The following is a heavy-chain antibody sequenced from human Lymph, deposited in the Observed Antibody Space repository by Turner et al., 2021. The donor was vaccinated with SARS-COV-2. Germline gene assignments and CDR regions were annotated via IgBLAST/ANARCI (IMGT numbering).Heavy chain of an antibody. Sequence: QVQLVGSGGGVVQPGSSLRLSCAASGFTFSTYAIYWVRQAPGKGLEWVAVISYDGSNKYYADSVKGRFTISRDNSKNTLYLQMNSLRAEDTAVYYCARYASGGYFYYGMDVWGQGTTVTVSS. V-gene: IGHV3-30*04. CDR2: ISYDGSNK. D-gene: IGHD3-10*01. J-gene: IGHJ6*02. CDR3: ARYASGGYFYYGMDV. CDR1: GFTFSTYA.